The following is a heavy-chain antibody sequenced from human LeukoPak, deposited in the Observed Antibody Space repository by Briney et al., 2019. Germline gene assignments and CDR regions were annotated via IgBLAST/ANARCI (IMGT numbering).Heavy chain of an antibody. CDR2: IYYSGST. CDR3: ARRIAARPGGLLRYYYYYYMDV. J-gene: IGHJ6*03. V-gene: IGHV4-39*07. Sequence: SETLSLTCTVSDGSISSSSYYWGWIRQPPGQGLEWIGTIYYSGSTNYNPSLNSRVTISVDTSKNQFSLKLSSVTAADTAVYYCARRIAARPGGLLRYYYYYYMDVWGKGTTVTVSS. D-gene: IGHD6-6*01. CDR1: DGSISSSSYY.